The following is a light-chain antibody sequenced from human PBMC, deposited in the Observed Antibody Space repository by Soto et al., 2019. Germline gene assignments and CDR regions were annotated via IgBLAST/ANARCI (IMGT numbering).Light chain of an antibody. CDR3: QSYDSLSGSKV. CDR2: GNN. Sequence: QSVLTQPPSVSGAPGKRVTISCTGSSSNIGAGYDVHWYQQLPGTAPTLLIYGNNNRPSGVPDRFSGSKSGTSASLAITGLQADDEADYYCQSYDSLSGSKVFGTGTKVTVL. J-gene: IGLJ1*01. V-gene: IGLV1-40*01. CDR1: SSNIGAGYD.